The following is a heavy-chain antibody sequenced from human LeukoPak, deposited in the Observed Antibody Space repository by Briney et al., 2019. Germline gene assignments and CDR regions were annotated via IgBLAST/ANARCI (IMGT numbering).Heavy chain of an antibody. Sequence: ASVKVSCKASGYTFTSYAVHWVRQAPGQRLEWMGWIHAGNCNTKYSQDFQGRLTITRDTSASTAYMELSSLRSEDMAVYYCARDSIQARGAFDYWGQGTLVTVSS. V-gene: IGHV1-3*03. J-gene: IGHJ4*02. CDR2: IHAGNCNT. D-gene: IGHD4/OR15-4a*01. CDR1: GYTFTSYA. CDR3: ARDSIQARGAFDY.